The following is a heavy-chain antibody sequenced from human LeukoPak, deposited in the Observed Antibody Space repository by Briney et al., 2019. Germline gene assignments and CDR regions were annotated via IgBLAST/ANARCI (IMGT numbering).Heavy chain of an antibody. J-gene: IGHJ4*02. D-gene: IGHD5-18*01. V-gene: IGHV3-23*01. CDR3: AKGSGYGQYYFDS. CDR1: GFTFNRYA. CDR2: ISGSGRST. Sequence: LTGRSLRLSCAASGFTFNRYAMTWVRQAPGKGLDWVSAISGSGRSTYYADSVKGRFTISRDDSQDTLFLQMHSLRVEDTAVYYCAKGSGYGQYYFDSWGQGILVTVSS.